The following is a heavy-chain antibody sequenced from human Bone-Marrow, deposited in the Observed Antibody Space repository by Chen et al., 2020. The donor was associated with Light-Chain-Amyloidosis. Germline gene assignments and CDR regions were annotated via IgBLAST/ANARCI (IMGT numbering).Heavy chain of an antibody. D-gene: IGHD6-6*01. Sequence: EVLLVEEGGGLVKPGGALTLPVAASGFTFASFTMNWVRQAPGKGLEWVASIDSGGTYINYADSTRGRFSISRDNAKNSLYLQITSLRAEDTAVYYCARDQVEYKFFYYMDVWGKGTTVTVSS. J-gene: IGHJ6*03. V-gene: IGHV3-21*06. CDR2: IDSGGTYI. CDR3: ARDQVEYKFFYYMDV. CDR1: GFTFASFT.